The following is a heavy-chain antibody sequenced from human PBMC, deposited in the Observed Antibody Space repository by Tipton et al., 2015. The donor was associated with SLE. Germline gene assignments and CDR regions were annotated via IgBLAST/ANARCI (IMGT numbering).Heavy chain of an antibody. Sequence: TLSLTCAVYGGSFSGYYWSWIRQPPGKGLEWIGYIYYSGSTNYNPSLKSRVTISVDTSKNQFSLKLSSVTAADTAVYYCASPSGSRDYWGQGTLVTVSS. V-gene: IGHV4-59*12. D-gene: IGHD1-26*01. CDR2: IYYSGST. CDR3: ASPSGSRDY. J-gene: IGHJ4*02. CDR1: GGSFSGYY.